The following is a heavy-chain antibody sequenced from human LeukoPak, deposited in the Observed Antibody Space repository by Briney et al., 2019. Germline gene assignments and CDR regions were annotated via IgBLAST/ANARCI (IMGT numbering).Heavy chain of an antibody. J-gene: IGHJ5*02. D-gene: IGHD3-9*01. Sequence: SETLSLTCTVSGGSISSYYWSWIRQPAGKGLEWIGRIYTSGSTNYNPSLKSRVTMSVDTSKNQFSLKLSSVSAADTAVYYSARGLRQELRYFDWLSHTNNWFDPWGQGTLVTVSS. V-gene: IGHV4-4*07. CDR1: GGSISSYY. CDR2: IYTSGST. CDR3: ARGLRQELRYFDWLSHTNNWFDP.